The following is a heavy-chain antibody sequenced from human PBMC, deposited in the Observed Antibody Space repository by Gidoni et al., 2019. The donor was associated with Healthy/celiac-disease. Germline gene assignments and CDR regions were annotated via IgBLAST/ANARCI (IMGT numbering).Heavy chain of an antibody. CDR3: TTAQWELLYYYYYGMDV. D-gene: IGHD1-26*01. J-gene: IGHJ6*02. CDR1: GFTFSNAW. Sequence: EVQLVESGGGLVKPGGSLRLSCAASGFTFSNAWMSWVRQAPGKGLEWVGRIKSKTDGGTTDYAAPVKGRFTISRDDSKNTLYLQMNSLKTEDTAVYYCTTAQWELLYYYYYGMDVWGQGTTVTVSS. V-gene: IGHV3-15*01. CDR2: IKSKTDGGTT.